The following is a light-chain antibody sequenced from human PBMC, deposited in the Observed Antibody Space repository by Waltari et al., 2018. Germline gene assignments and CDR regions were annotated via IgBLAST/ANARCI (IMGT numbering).Light chain of an antibody. CDR3: QHYVSLPVT. Sequence: EIVLTQSPGTLSLSRGERATLSCRASQSLSIYLAWYQQKPGRAPRLLIYHASSRATGVPDRFSGSGSGTDFSLTISRLEPEDFAVYYCQHYVSLPVTFGQGTKVEIK. J-gene: IGKJ1*01. CDR1: QSLSIY. V-gene: IGKV3-20*01. CDR2: HAS.